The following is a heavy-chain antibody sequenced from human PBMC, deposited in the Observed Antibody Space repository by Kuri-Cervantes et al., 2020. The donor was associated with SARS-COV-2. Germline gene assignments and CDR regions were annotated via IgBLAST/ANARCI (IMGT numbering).Heavy chain of an antibody. D-gene: IGHD1-26*01. Sequence: GESLKISCAASGFTFSSYGMHWVRQAPGKGLEWVAVIWYDGSNKYYADSVKGRFTISRDNSKNTLYLQMNSLRAEDTAVYYCARVPSGSYYEYYFDYWGQGTRVTVSS. CDR3: ARVPSGSYYEYYFDY. V-gene: IGHV3-33*01. CDR1: GFTFSSYG. CDR2: IWYDGSNK. J-gene: IGHJ4*02.